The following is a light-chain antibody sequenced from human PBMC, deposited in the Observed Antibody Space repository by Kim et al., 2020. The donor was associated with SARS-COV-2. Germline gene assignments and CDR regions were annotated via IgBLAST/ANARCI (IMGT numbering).Light chain of an antibody. CDR2: EDI. J-gene: IGLJ2*01. CDR3: QAWDSSTVV. Sequence: SVSPGQTAIITCSGNKLGDKNVCWYQQRPGQSPLLVIYEDIKRPQGIPERVAGSNSGNTATLTISGTQAMDEADYYCQAWDSSTVVFGRGTQLTVL. V-gene: IGLV3-1*01. CDR1: KLGDKN.